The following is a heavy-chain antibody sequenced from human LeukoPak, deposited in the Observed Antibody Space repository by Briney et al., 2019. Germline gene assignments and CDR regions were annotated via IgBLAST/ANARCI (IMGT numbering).Heavy chain of an antibody. V-gene: IGHV4-59*08. J-gene: IGHJ4*02. D-gene: IGHD2-2*01. Sequence: PSETLSLTCTVSGGSISSYYWSWIRQPPGKGLEWIGYIYYSGSTNYNPSLKSRVTISVDTSKNQFSLKLSSVTAADTAVYYCGGGWGDCSSTSCYFDYWGQGTLVTV. CDR1: GGSISSYY. CDR3: GGGWGDCSSTSCYFDY. CDR2: IYYSGST.